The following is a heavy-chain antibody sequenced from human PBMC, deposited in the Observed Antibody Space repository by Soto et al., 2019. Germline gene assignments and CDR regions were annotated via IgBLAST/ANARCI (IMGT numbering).Heavy chain of an antibody. J-gene: IGHJ6*02. D-gene: IGHD3-10*01. CDR1: GFTFSSYG. CDR3: ANTAPSVWFGEFFDYYGMDV. V-gene: IGHV3-30*18. Sequence: QAQLVESGGGVVQPGRSLRLSCAASGFTFSSYGMHWVRQAPGKGLEWVAVISYDGSNKYYADSVKGRFTISRDNSKNTLYLQMNSLRAEDTAVYYCANTAPSVWFGEFFDYYGMDVWGQGTTVTVSS. CDR2: ISYDGSNK.